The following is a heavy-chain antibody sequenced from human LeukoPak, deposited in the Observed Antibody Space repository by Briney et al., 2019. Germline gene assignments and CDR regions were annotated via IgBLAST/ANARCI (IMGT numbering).Heavy chain of an antibody. Sequence: SETLSLTCAVYGGSFSGYYWSWIRQPPGKGLEWIGEINHSGSTNYNPSLKSRVTISVDTSKNQFSLKLSSVTAADTAVYYCARMGSGWNVASAFDIWGQGTMVTVSS. J-gene: IGHJ3*02. CDR3: ARMGSGWNVASAFDI. CDR2: INHSGST. D-gene: IGHD6-19*01. CDR1: GGSFSGYY. V-gene: IGHV4-34*01.